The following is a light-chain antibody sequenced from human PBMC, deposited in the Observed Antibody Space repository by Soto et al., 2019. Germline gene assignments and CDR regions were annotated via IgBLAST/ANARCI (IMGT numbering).Light chain of an antibody. J-gene: IGLJ2*01. V-gene: IGLV2-23*01. CDR1: SSDVGSYNL. CDR2: EGS. CDR3: CSYAGSSPAVV. Sequence: QSALTQPASVSGSPGQWITISCTGTSSDVGSYNLVSWYQQHPGKAPKLMIYEGSKRPSGVSNRFSGSKSGNTASLTISGLQAEDEADYYCCSYAGSSPAVVFGGGTKLTVL.